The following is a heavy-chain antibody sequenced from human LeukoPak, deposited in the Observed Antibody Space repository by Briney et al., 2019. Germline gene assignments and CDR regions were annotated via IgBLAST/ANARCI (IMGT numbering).Heavy chain of an antibody. CDR1: GFTFSAYW. J-gene: IGHJ6*02. V-gene: IGHV3-7*01. Sequence: GGSLRLSCAASGFTFSAYWMNWVRQAPGKGLEWVANINEDGSEKYYLDSVKGRFTISRDNAKSSLYLQMNSLRAEDTAVYYCARERASTTVVTISYYYYGMDVWGQGTTVTVSS. D-gene: IGHD4-23*01. CDR3: ARERASTTVVTISYYYYGMDV. CDR2: INEDGSEK.